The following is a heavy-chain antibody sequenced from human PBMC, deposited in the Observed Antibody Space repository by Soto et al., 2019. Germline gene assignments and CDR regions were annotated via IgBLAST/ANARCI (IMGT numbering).Heavy chain of an antibody. V-gene: IGHV3-33*01. CDR2: IWYDGSNK. Sequence: GGSLRLSCAASGFTFSSYGMHWVRQAPGKGLEWVAVIWYDGSNKYYADSVKGRFTISRDNSKNTLYLQMNSLRAEDTAVYYCARAGWYSSSSPLGYFDYWGQGTLVTVSS. J-gene: IGHJ4*02. CDR3: ARAGWYSSSSPLGYFDY. D-gene: IGHD6-6*01. CDR1: GFTFSSYG.